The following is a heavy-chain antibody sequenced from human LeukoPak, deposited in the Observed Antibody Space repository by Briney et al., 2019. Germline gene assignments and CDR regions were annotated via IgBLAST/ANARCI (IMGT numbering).Heavy chain of an antibody. CDR3: ARVRRDGYNIPWFDP. J-gene: IGHJ5*02. CDR2: ISAYNGNT. D-gene: IGHD5-24*01. CDR1: GYTFTSYG. Sequence: ASVKVSCMASGYTFTSYGISWVRQAPGQGLEWMGWISAYNGNTNYAQKLQGRVTMTTDTSTSTAYMELRSLRSDDTAVYYCARVRRDGYNIPWFDPWGQGTLVTVSS. V-gene: IGHV1-18*01.